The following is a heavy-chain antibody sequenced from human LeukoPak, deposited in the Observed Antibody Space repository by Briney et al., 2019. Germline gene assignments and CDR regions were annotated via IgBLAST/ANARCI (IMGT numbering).Heavy chain of an antibody. CDR1: GFTISNSW. D-gene: IGHD3-22*01. V-gene: IGHV3-7*01. J-gene: IGHJ5*02. CDR2: IKPDGSAQ. CDR3: ANGGTYSSGP. Sequence: GGSLRLSCAASGFTISNSWMSWVRQAPGKGLEWVATIKPDGSAQYYVDSVKGRFTISRDNAKNSLFLQINSLRAEDTAVYYCANGGTYSSGPWGQGTLVTVSS.